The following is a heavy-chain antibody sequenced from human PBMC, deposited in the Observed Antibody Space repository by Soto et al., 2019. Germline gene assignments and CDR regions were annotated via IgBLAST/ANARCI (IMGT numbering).Heavy chain of an antibody. Sequence: ASVKVSCKASGYTFSGYYMHWVRQAPGQGLEWMGWINPTNGDTNYAQRSQGRVMMTRDTSITTTYMELSGLRSDDTATYYCARDMPGSGYGMDVWGQGTTVTVSS. CDR3: ARDMPGSGYGMDV. CDR1: GYTFSGYY. D-gene: IGHD2-2*01. J-gene: IGHJ6*02. V-gene: IGHV1-2*02. CDR2: INPTNGDT.